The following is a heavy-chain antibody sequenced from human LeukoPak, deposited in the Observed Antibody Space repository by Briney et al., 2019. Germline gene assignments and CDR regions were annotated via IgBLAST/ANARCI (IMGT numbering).Heavy chain of an antibody. J-gene: IGHJ4*02. CDR1: GFTFSSYG. CDR3: AKDQDSSGWYLDY. D-gene: IGHD6-19*01. Sequence: PGGSLRLSCAASGFTFSSYGMSWVRQAPGKGLEWVSGISGSGGSTYYADSVKGRLTISRDNSKNTLYLQMNSLRAEDTAVYYCAKDQDSSGWYLDYWSQGTLVTVSS. CDR2: ISGSGGST. V-gene: IGHV3-23*01.